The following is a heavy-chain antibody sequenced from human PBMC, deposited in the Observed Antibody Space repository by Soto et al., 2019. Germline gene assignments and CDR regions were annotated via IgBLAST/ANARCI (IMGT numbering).Heavy chain of an antibody. V-gene: IGHV4-39*01. CDR3: ARNRSGGSCLLDY. D-gene: IGHD2-15*01. Sequence: SETLSLTCTGSCGSISSSSYYWGWIRQPPGKGLEWIGSIYYSGSTYYNPSLKSRVTISVDTSENQFSLKLSSVTAADTAVYYCARNRSGGSCLLDYWGQGTLVTVSS. CDR1: CGSISSSSYY. J-gene: IGHJ4*02. CDR2: IYYSGST.